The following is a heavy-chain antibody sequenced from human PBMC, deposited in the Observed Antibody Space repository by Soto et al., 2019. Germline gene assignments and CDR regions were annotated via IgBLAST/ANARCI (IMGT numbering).Heavy chain of an antibody. CDR3: ARDRTMDY. CDR2: ISYDGSNK. V-gene: IGHV3-30-3*01. CDR1: VFTFSSYA. D-gene: IGHD3-10*01. J-gene: IGHJ4*02. Sequence: LRLSCAASVFTFSSYAMHWVRQAPGKGLEWVAVISYDGSNKYYADSVKGRFTISRDNSKNTLYLQMNSLRAEDTAVYYCARDRTMDYWGQGTLVTVSS.